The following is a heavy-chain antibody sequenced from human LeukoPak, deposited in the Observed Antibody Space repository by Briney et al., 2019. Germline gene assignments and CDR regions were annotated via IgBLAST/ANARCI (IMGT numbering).Heavy chain of an antibody. J-gene: IGHJ4*02. Sequence: AAVTVSCKATVYTFTSYGISWVRQPTGQGLEWMGLISAYNGNTNYAQKLQGRATMTTDTSTRTAYMALRSLRSDDTAVYYCARGLVGAQADFDYWGRGTLVSVST. CDR3: ARGLVGAQADFDY. V-gene: IGHV1-18*01. D-gene: IGHD1-26*01. CDR1: VYTFTSYG. CDR2: ISAYNGNT.